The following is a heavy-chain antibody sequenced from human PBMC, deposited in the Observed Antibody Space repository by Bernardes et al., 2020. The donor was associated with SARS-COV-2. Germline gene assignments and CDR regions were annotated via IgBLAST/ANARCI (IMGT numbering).Heavy chain of an antibody. V-gene: IGHV1-69*13. Sequence: SVKVSCKSSGGTFSNYAISWVRQAPGQGLEWVGGIIPLYGTANYAQKFQGRATITADESTTTAYMELRSLKTGDTAVYYCARDGIAASAGLDVWGQGTTVTVSS. D-gene: IGHD6-25*01. CDR1: GGTFSNYA. CDR2: IIPLYGTA. CDR3: ARDGIAASAGLDV. J-gene: IGHJ6*02.